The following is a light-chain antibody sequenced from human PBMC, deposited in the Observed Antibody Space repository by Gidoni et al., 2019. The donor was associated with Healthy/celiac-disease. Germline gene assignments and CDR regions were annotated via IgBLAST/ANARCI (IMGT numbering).Light chain of an antibody. Sequence: IQMLQSPSILSASAGDRVTITCRASQSISSSLAWYQQKPGKAPKLLIYDAYNLERGVPSRFSGSGSGTEFTLTISSLQPDDFATYYCQQYNSYLYTFXXXTKLEIK. V-gene: IGKV1-5*01. CDR3: QQYNSYLYT. CDR2: DAY. J-gene: IGKJ2*01. CDR1: QSISSS.